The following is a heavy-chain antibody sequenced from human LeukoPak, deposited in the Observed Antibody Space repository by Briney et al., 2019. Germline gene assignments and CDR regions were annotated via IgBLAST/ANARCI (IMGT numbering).Heavy chain of an antibody. Sequence: SETLSLTCTVSGDSYSSPYWSWIRQPPGKGLEWIGSFFYTGGTYYNPSLSSRVIISGDTSKNEFSLKLTSVTAADTAVYYRARNSGYALHYFDYWGQGTLVTVSS. CDR2: FFYTGGT. D-gene: IGHD5-12*01. J-gene: IGHJ4*02. CDR1: GDSYSSPY. V-gene: IGHV4-59*11. CDR3: ARNSGYALHYFDY.